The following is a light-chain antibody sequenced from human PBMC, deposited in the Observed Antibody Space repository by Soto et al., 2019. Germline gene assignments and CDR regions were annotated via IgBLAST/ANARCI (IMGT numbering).Light chain of an antibody. CDR3: CSYARSSTSV. J-gene: IGLJ3*02. Sequence: QSVLTQPPSVSEAPRQRVTISCSGSSSDVGSYNLVSWYQQHPGKAPKLMIYKGSKRPSGVSNRFSGSKSGNTASLTVSGLQAEDEAHYYCCSYARSSTSVFGGGTKVTVL. CDR1: SSDVGSYNL. V-gene: IGLV2-23*01. CDR2: KGS.